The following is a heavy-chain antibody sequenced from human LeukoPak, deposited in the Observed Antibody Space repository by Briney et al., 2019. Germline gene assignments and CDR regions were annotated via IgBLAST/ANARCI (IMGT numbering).Heavy chain of an antibody. Sequence: GGSLRLSCAASGFTFSSYAMSWVRQAPGKGLEWVSAISGSGGSTYYADSVKGRFTISRDNSKNTLYLQMNSLRAEDTAVYYCAKVFGYCSSTSCYRCFDYWGQGTLVTVSS. V-gene: IGHV3-23*01. CDR2: ISGSGGST. J-gene: IGHJ4*02. CDR1: GFTFSSYA. CDR3: AKVFGYCSSTSCYRCFDY. D-gene: IGHD2-2*01.